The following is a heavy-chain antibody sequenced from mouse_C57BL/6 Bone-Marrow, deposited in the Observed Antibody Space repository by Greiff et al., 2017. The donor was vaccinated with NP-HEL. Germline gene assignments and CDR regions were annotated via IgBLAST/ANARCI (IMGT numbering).Heavy chain of an antibody. CDR1: GYTFTSYW. CDR2: IHPNSGST. Sequence: QVQLQQPGAELVKPGASVKLSCKASGYTFTSYWMHWVKQRPGQGLEWIGMIHPNSGSTNYNEKFKSKATLTVDKSSSTAYMQLSSLTSEDSAVYYCAQDYYGSSYLYWYFDVWGTGTTVTVSS. CDR3: AQDYYGSSYLYWYFDV. J-gene: IGHJ1*03. V-gene: IGHV1-64*01. D-gene: IGHD1-1*01.